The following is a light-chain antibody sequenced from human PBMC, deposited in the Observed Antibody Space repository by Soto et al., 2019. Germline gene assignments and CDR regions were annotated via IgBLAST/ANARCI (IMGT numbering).Light chain of an antibody. J-gene: IGLJ2*01. CDR3: QTWGTGIQI. V-gene: IGLV4-69*01. CDR2: LNSDGSH. Sequence: QSVLTQSPSASASLGASVKLTCTLSSGHSSYAIAWHQQQPEKGPRYLMKLNSDGSHSKGDGIPDRFSGSSPGAERYLTISSLQSEDEADYYCQTWGTGIQIFGGGTKLTAL. CDR1: SGHSSYA.